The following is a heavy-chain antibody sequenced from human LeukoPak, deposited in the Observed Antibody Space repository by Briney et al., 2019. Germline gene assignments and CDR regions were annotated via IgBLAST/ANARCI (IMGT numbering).Heavy chain of an antibody. V-gene: IGHV3-7*01. CDR3: ATDWGPAAIFEY. CDR1: GFTFSSSW. D-gene: IGHD2-2*01. Sequence: GGSLRLSCAASGFTFSSSWMSWVRQAPGKGLEWVANIKQAGGEKYYVDSVKGRFTISRDNAKNSLYLQMNSLRAEDTAVYYCATDWGPAAIFEYWGQGTLVTVSS. CDR2: IKQAGGEK. J-gene: IGHJ4*02.